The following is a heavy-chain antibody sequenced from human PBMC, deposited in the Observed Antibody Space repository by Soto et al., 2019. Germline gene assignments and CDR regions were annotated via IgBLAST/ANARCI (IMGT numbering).Heavy chain of an antibody. J-gene: IGHJ5*02. CDR3: ARALIRYFDWLLTSPSPPFDP. CDR1: GGSISSVDYY. D-gene: IGHD3-9*01. Sequence: SETLSLICTVSGGSISSVDYYWSWIRQPPGKGLEWIGYIYYSGSTYYNPSLKSRVTISVDTSKNQFSLKLSSVTAADTAVYYCARALIRYFDWLLTSPSPPFDPWGQGTLVTVSS. V-gene: IGHV4-30-4*01. CDR2: IYYSGST.